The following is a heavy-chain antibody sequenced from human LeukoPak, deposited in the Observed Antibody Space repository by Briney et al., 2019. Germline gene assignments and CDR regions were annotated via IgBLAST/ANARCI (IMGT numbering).Heavy chain of an antibody. V-gene: IGHV3-33*01. CDR3: ARDLSCGSMLFDD. D-gene: IGHD2/OR15-2a*01. J-gene: IGHJ4*02. CDR1: GFTLSSHG. CDR2: IWYHGGNE. Sequence: GGSLRLSCAVSGFTLSSHGMHWVRQAPGKGLEWVSLIWYHGGNENYADSVKGRFTISRDISKNTLYLEMNSLRAEDTAVYYCARDLSCGSMLFDDWGQGTLVTVSS.